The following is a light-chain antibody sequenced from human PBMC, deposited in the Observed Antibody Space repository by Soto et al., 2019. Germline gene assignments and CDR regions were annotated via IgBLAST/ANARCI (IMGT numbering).Light chain of an antibody. Sequence: DIQMTQSPSTLSGSVGDRVTITCRASQTISSWLAWYQQKPGKAPKLLIYKASTLKSGVPSRFSGSGSGTEFTLTISSLQPDDFATYYCQHYNDHPLTFGGGTKVDNK. V-gene: IGKV1-5*03. CDR3: QHYNDHPLT. CDR1: QTISSW. CDR2: KAS. J-gene: IGKJ4*01.